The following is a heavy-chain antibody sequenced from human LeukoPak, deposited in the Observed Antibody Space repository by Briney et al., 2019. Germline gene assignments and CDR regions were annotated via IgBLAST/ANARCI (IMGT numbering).Heavy chain of an antibody. J-gene: IGHJ4*02. V-gene: IGHV3-74*01. CDR3: VRGYRGKYGFWDY. CDR1: GFTFTSDL. D-gene: IGHD5-12*01. Sequence: GGSLRLSGAASGFTFTSDLIHWVRQAPGKGLVWVSRINPDGTTTNYADSVKGRFTISRDNAKNTVYLQMNTLRAEDTAFYHCVRGYRGKYGFWDYWGQGTLVTVSS. CDR2: INPDGTTT.